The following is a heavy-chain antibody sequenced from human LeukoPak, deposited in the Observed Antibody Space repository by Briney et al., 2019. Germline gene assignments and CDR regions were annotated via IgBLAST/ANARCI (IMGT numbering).Heavy chain of an antibody. CDR2: ISYDGSNK. J-gene: IGHJ4*02. V-gene: IGHV3-30-3*01. D-gene: IGHD2-2*01. Sequence: GGSLRLSCAASGFTFSSYAMHWVRQAPGKGLEWVAVISYDGSNKYYADSVKGRFTISRDNSKNTLYLQMNSLRAEDTAVYYCARDNLASTSLDYWGQGTLVTVSS. CDR3: ARDNLASTSLDY. CDR1: GFTFSSYA.